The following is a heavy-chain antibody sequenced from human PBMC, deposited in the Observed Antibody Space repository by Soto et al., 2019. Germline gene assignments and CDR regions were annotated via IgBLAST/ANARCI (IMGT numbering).Heavy chain of an antibody. CDR3: ARALPTQYDFWSGYSACDI. V-gene: IGHV4-31*03. Sequence: QVQLQESGPGLVKPSQTLSLTCTVSGGSISSGGYYWSWIRQHPGKGLEWIGYIYYSGSTYYNPSLKSRVTISVDTSKNQFSLKLSSVTAADTAVYYCARALPTQYDFWSGYSACDIWGQGTMVTVSS. CDR1: GGSISSGGYY. J-gene: IGHJ3*02. CDR2: IYYSGST. D-gene: IGHD3-3*01.